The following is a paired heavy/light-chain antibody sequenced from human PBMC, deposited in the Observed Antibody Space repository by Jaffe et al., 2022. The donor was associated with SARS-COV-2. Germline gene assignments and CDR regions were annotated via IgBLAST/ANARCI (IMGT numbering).Light chain of an antibody. J-gene: IGKJ2*01. CDR3: QQSYSTPYT. CDR2: AAS. V-gene: IGKV1-39*01. Sequence: DIQMTQSPSSLSASVGDRVTITCRASQSISSYLNWYQQKPGNAPKVLIYAASSLQSGVPSRFSGSGSGTDFTLTISSLQPEDFATFYCQQSYSTPYTFGQGTKLEIK. CDR1: QSISSY.
Heavy chain of an antibody. J-gene: IGHJ5*02. CDR3: ARAVSGWYWFDP. Sequence: QVQLQESGPGLVKPSETLSLICTVSGDSISSYYWSWIRQPPGKGLEWIGYIHYSGNTYYNPSLKSRVTISVDTSKNQFSLKVNSVTAADTAVYYCARAVSGWYWFDPWGRGTLVTVSS. V-gene: IGHV4-59*12. CDR1: GDSISSYY. D-gene: IGHD6-19*01. CDR2: IHYSGNT.